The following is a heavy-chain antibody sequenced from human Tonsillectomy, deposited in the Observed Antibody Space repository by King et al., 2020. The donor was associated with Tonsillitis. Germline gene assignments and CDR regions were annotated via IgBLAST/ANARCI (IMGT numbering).Heavy chain of an antibody. CDR3: ARAYYYDSSGYDAFDI. V-gene: IGHV1-46*01. Sequence: QLVQSGAEVKKPGASVKVSCKASGYTFTSYYMHWVRQAPGQGLEWMGIINPSGGSTSYAQKFQGRVTMTRDTSTSTVYMELSSLRSEDTAVYYCARAYYYDSSGYDAFDIWGQGTMVTVSS. CDR2: INPSGGST. CDR1: GYTFTSYY. D-gene: IGHD3-22*01. J-gene: IGHJ3*02.